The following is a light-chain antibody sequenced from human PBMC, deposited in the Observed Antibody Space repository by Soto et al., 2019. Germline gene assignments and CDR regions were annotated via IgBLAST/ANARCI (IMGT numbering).Light chain of an antibody. CDR1: SSDVGAYNS. CDR3: QSYDTRLSGLV. Sequence: QSALTQPRSVSGSPGQSVTISCTGTSSDVGAYNSVSWYQQHPGKAPKLMIFDVSKRPSGVPDRFSGSKSGNTASLTISGLQAEDEADYYCQSYDTRLSGLVFGGGTKLTVL. J-gene: IGLJ2*01. CDR2: DVS. V-gene: IGLV2-11*01.